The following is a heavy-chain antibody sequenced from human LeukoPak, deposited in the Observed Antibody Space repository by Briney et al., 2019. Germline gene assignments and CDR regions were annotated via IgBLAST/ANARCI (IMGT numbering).Heavy chain of an antibody. CDR3: ASLDLSCGSGSTYYYYGMDV. CDR2: IYYSGST. Sequence: SETLSLTCTVSGGSISSYYWSWIRQPPGKGLEWIGYIYYSGSTNYNPSLKSRVTISVDTSKNQFSLKLSSVTAADTAVYYCASLDLSCGSGSTYYYYGMDVWGQGTTVTVSS. V-gene: IGHV4-59*01. CDR1: GGSISSYY. D-gene: IGHD3-10*01. J-gene: IGHJ6*02.